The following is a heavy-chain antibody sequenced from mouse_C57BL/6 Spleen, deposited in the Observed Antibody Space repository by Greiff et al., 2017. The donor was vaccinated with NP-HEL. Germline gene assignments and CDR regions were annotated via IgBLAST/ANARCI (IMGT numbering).Heavy chain of an antibody. CDR2: ISNGGGST. CDR1: GFTFSDYY. D-gene: IGHD2-3*01. J-gene: IGHJ4*01. CDR3: ARRGLLRPYYAMDY. Sequence: EVQVVESGGGLVQPGGSLKLSCAASGFTFSDYYMYWVRQTPEKRLEWVAYISNGGGSTYYPDNVKGRFTISRDNAKNTLYLQMSRLKSEDTAMYYCARRGLLRPYYAMDYWGQGTSVTVSS. V-gene: IGHV5-12*01.